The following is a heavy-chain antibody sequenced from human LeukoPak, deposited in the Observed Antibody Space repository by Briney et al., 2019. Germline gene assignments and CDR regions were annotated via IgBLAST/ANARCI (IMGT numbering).Heavy chain of an antibody. V-gene: IGHV4-59*12. Sequence: PSETLSLTCTVSGGSISSYYWSWIRQPPGKGLEWIGYIYYSGSTNYNPSLKSRVTISVDTSKNQFSLQLNSVTPEDTAVYYCARDRAVEQPQWLVPLDHYYFDYWGQGTLVTVSS. CDR2: IYYSGST. J-gene: IGHJ4*02. D-gene: IGHD6-19*01. CDR3: ARDRAVEQPQWLVPLDHYYFDY. CDR1: GGSISSYY.